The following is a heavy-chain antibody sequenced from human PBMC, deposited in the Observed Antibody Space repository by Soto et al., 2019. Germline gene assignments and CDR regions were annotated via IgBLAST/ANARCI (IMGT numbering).Heavy chain of an antibody. CDR2: ISWDSGSI. Sequence: EVQLVESGGGLVQPGRSLRLSCAASGFTFDDYAMHWVRQAPGKGLEWVAGISWDSGSIGYADSVKGRFTISRDNAKNSLYLQMNSLRAEDTALYYCARGRSAVAGTYCYYYYMDVWGKGTTVTVSS. CDR1: GFTFDDYA. J-gene: IGHJ6*03. CDR3: ARGRSAVAGTYCYYYYMDV. V-gene: IGHV3-9*01. D-gene: IGHD6-19*01.